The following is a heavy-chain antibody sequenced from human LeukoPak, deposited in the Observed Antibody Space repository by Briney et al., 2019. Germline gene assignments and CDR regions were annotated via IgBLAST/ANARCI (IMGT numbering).Heavy chain of an antibody. Sequence: GGSLRLSCAASGFTFSTYAMSWVRQAPGKGLEWVSAISGSGGSTYYADSVKGRFTISRDNAKNSLYLEMNSLRVEDTAVYYCARDSSGYQWGQGTLVTVSS. V-gene: IGHV3-23*01. CDR3: ARDSSGYQ. CDR2: ISGSGGST. D-gene: IGHD3-22*01. J-gene: IGHJ4*02. CDR1: GFTFSTYA.